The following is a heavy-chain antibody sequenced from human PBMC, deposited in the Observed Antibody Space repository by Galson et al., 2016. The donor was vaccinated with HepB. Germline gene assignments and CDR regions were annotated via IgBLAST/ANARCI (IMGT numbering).Heavy chain of an antibody. CDR2: INGDGSST. V-gene: IGHV3-74*01. CDR1: GFSFSNYW. CDR3: ARRDIPMANDY. Sequence: SLRLSCAASGFSFSNYWMHWVRQAPGKGLVWVSRINGDGSSTSYADYVKGRFTISRDNAKNTLYLQMNSLRAEDTAVYFCARRDIPMANDYWGQGVLVTASS. J-gene: IGHJ4*02. D-gene: IGHD5-18*01.